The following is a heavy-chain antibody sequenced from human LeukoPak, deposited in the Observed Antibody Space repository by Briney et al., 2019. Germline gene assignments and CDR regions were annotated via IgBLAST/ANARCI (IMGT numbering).Heavy chain of an antibody. D-gene: IGHD4-11*01. CDR3: ARLGKTTVSSYYYYYYYMDV. Sequence: SETLSLTCTVSGGSISSYYWSWTRQPPGKGLEWIGYIYYSGSTNYNPSLKSRVTISVDTSKNQFSLKLSSVTAADTAVYYCARLGKTTVSSYYYYYYYMDVWGKGTTVTVSS. CDR2: IYYSGST. J-gene: IGHJ6*03. V-gene: IGHV4-59*08. CDR1: GGSISSYY.